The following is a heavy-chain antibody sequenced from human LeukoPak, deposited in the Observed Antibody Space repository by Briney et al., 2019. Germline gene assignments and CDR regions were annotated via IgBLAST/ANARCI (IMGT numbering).Heavy chain of an antibody. CDR1: GFTFSSYA. CDR3: AKDGSCSSTSCYYGY. Sequence: PGGSLRLSCAASGFTFSSYAMGWVRQAPGKGLEWVSAISGSGGSTYYADSVKGRFTISRDNSKNTLYLQMNSLRAEDTAVYYCAKDGSCSSTSCYYGYWGQGTLVTVSS. D-gene: IGHD2-2*01. V-gene: IGHV3-23*01. CDR2: ISGSGGST. J-gene: IGHJ4*02.